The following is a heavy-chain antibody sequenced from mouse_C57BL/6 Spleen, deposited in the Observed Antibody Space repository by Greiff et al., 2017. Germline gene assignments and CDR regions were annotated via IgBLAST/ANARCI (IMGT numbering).Heavy chain of an antibody. D-gene: IGHD3-3*01. J-gene: IGHJ3*01. Sequence: EVMLVESEGGLVQPGSSMKLSCTASGFTFSDYYMAWVRQVPEKGLEWVANINYDGSSTYYLDSLKSRFIISRDNAKNILYLQMSSLKSEDTATYYCARVEGDSAWFAYWGQGTLVTVSA. V-gene: IGHV5-16*01. CDR3: ARVEGDSAWFAY. CDR2: INYDGSST. CDR1: GFTFSDYY.